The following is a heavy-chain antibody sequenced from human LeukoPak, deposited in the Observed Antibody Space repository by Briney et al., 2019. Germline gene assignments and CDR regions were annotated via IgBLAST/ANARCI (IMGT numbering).Heavy chain of an antibody. J-gene: IGHJ4*02. V-gene: IGHV3-23*01. Sequence: GGSLRLSCAASGFTFSSSAMSWVRQAPGKGLEWVSAISNNGGYTNYADSVQGRFTISRDNSKSTLCLQMNSLRAEDTAVYYCAKQLGYCSDGSCYFPYWGQGTLVTVSS. CDR3: AKQLGYCSDGSCYFPY. CDR1: GFTFSSSA. D-gene: IGHD2-15*01. CDR2: ISNNGGYT.